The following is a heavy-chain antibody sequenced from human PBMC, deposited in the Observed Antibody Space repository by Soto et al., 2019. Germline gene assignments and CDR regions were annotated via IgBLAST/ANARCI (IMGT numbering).Heavy chain of an antibody. CDR1: GGSFSGYY. V-gene: IGHV4-34*01. J-gene: IGHJ4*02. Sequence: SETLALTCAVYGGSFSGYYWSWIRQPPGKGLEWIGEINHSGSTNYNPSLKSRVTISVDTSKNQFSLKLSSVTAADTAVYYCARVDHRGYFAILTDDWGQGTLGTVSS. D-gene: IGHD3-9*01. CDR3: ARVDHRGYFAILTDD. CDR2: INHSGST.